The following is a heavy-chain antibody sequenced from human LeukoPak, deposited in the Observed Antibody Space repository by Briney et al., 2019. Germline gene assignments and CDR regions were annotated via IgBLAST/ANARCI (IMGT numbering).Heavy chain of an antibody. Sequence: ASVKVSCKASGYTFTGYYMHWVRQAPGQGLEWMGWINPNSGGTNYAQKFQGRVTMTRDTSISTAYMELSRLRSDDTAVYYCARETLMLAGIVGATTDAFDIWGQGTMVTASS. CDR3: ARETLMLAGIVGATTDAFDI. CDR1: GYTFTGYY. V-gene: IGHV1-2*02. J-gene: IGHJ3*02. D-gene: IGHD1-26*01. CDR2: INPNSGGT.